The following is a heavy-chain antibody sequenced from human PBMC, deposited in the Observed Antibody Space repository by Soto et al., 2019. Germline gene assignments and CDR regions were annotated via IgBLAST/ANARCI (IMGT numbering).Heavy chain of an antibody. J-gene: IGHJ4*02. CDR1: GFTFSSYW. Sequence: EVQLVESGGGLVQPGGSLRLSCAASGFTFSSYWMSWVRQAPGKGLEWVANIKQDGSEKYYVDSVKGRFTISRDNAKNSLYLQMNSLRAEDTAVYYCGRDWGRITFGGVGSYWGQGTLVTVSS. CDR3: GRDWGRITFGGVGSY. CDR2: IKQDGSEK. V-gene: IGHV3-7*01. D-gene: IGHD3-16*01.